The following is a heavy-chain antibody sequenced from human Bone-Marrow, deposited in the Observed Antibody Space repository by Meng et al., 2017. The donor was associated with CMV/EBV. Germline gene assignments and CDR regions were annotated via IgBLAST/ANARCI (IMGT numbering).Heavy chain of an antibody. CDR1: GYTFTSYY. V-gene: IGHV1-46*01. CDR2: INPSGGST. J-gene: IGHJ4*02. CDR3: ARGARLGYCSGANCYFNDF. D-gene: IGHD2-15*01. Sequence: ASVKVSCKASGYTFTSYYMHWVRQAPGQGLEWMGIINPSGGSTSYAQKFQGRVTITADTSTDTAYMHLSSLRLEDTAVYYCARGARLGYCSGANCYFNDFWGQGTWVTVSS.